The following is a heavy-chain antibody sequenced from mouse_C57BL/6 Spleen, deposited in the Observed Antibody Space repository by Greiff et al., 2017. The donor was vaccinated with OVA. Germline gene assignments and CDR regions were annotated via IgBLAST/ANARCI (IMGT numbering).Heavy chain of an antibody. J-gene: IGHJ3*01. CDR3: ANYYGSSYGWFAY. CDR2: IHPNSGST. D-gene: IGHD1-1*01. V-gene: IGHV1-64*01. CDR1: GYTFTSYW. Sequence: QVQLQQPGAELVKPGASVKLSCKASGYTFTSYWMHWVKQRPGQGLEWIGMIHPNSGSTNYNEKFKSKATLTVDKSSSTAYMQLSSLTSEDSAVYYCANYYGSSYGWFAYWGQGTLVIVSA.